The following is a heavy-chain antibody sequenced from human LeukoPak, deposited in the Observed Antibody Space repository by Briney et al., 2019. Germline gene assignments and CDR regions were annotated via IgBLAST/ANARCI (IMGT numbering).Heavy chain of an antibody. J-gene: IGHJ6*03. CDR1: RYTFTGHY. CDR2: FNANSGAT. D-gene: IGHD2-2*01. V-gene: IGHV1-2*02. CDR3: ARGDSDQCNYYMDV. Sequence: ASVKVSCKASRYTFTGHYMHWLRRAPGQGLEWMGWFNANSGATKYAQKFQGRVTMTRDTSITTAYMELRSLTSDDTAVYYCARGDSDQCNYYMDVWGKGTTVTVSS.